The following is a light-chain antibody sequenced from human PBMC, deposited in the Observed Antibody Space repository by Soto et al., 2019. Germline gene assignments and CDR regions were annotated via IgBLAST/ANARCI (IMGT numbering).Light chain of an antibody. J-gene: IGKJ1*01. CDR1: QSISDS. V-gene: IGKV1-5*01. Sequence: DIQMTQSPSTLSPSLGDRVTITCRASQSISDSLAWYQQKPGKAPYLPISDASSLESGVPSRFSGSGSGTEFTLTISSLKNDDFATYYCQQYNSYSPTFGQGTKVDNK. CDR3: QQYNSYSPT. CDR2: DAS.